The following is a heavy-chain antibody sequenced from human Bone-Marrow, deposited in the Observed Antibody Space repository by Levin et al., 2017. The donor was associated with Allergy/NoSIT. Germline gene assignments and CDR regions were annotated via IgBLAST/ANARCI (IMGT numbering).Heavy chain of an antibody. Sequence: GESLKISCKASGYTFTSYDINWVRQATGQGLEWMGWMNPNSGNTGYAQKFQGRVTMTRNTSISTAYMELSSLRSEDTAVYYCARGAARDIVVVRRWFDPWGQGTLVTVSS. CDR2: MNPNSGNT. J-gene: IGHJ5*02. CDR1: GYTFTSYD. D-gene: IGHD2-2*01. CDR3: ARGAARDIVVVRRWFDP. V-gene: IGHV1-8*01.